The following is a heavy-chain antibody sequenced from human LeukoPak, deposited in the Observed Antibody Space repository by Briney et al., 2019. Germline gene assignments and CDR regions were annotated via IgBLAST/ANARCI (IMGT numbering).Heavy chain of an antibody. Sequence: SETLSLTCAVYGGSFSGCYWSWIRQPPGKGLEWIGEINHSGSTNYNPSLKSRVTISVDTSKNQFSLKLSSVTAADTAVYYCARVRGGSWGQGTLDTVSS. CDR1: GGSFSGCY. CDR2: INHSGST. V-gene: IGHV4-34*01. CDR3: ARVRGGS. J-gene: IGHJ5*02. D-gene: IGHD3-10*01.